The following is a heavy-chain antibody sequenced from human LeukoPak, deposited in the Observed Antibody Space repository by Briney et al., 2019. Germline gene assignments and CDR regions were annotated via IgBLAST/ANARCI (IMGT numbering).Heavy chain of an antibody. D-gene: IGHD1-26*01. CDR1: GFTFSSYA. CDR3: ARDSGSYWGYFDY. V-gene: IGHV3-23*01. J-gene: IGHJ4*02. Sequence: GGSLRLSCAASGFTFSSYAMSWVRQAPGKGLEWVSAISGSGGSTYYADSVKGRFTISRDNSKNTLYLQMNSLRAEDTAVYYCARDSGSYWGYFDYWGQGTLVTVSS. CDR2: ISGSGGST.